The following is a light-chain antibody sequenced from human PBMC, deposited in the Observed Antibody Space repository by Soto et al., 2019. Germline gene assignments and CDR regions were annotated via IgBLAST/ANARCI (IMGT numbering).Light chain of an antibody. CDR2: RNN. J-gene: IGLJ3*02. CDR3: ATWDDSLNGPV. Sequence: QLVLTQPPSASGTPGQRVTISCSGSSSNLGDNTVNWYQQLPGMAPKLLIYRNNRRPSEVPDRFSGSKSGTSASLAISGLQSDDEADYYCATWDDSLNGPVFGGGTKLTVL. V-gene: IGLV1-44*01. CDR1: SSNLGDNT.